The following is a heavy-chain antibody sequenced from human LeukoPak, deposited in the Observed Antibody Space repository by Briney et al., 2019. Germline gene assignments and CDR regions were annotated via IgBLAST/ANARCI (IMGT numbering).Heavy chain of an antibody. Sequence: GGSLRLTCAASGLTVSSNYMSWVRKAAGKGLERVSVIYSGGSTYHADSVKGRFTISRDNSKNTLYLQMNSLRAEDTAVYYCARGTTSHAFDIWGQGTMVTVSS. V-gene: IGHV3-66*01. J-gene: IGHJ3*02. CDR1: GLTVSSNY. D-gene: IGHD2/OR15-2a*01. CDR2: IYSGGST. CDR3: ARGTTSHAFDI.